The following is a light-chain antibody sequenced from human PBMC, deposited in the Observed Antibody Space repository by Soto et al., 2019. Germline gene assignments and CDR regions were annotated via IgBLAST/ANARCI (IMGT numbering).Light chain of an antibody. Sequence: DIQMTQAPSTLSASIGDRVIITCRSSQSISHLLAWYQQKPGKVPKLLISDASSLQSGVPSRFSVSGSGTDFTLAISSLQPEDFATYYCQQSYSTLSITFGQGTRLEIK. J-gene: IGKJ5*01. CDR3: QQSYSTLSIT. CDR2: DAS. CDR1: QSISHL. V-gene: IGKV1-39*01.